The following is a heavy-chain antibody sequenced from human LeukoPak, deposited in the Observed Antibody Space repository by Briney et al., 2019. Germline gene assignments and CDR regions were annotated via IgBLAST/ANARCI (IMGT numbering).Heavy chain of an antibody. Sequence: PSETLSLTCTVSGGSISSSSHYWGWIRQPPGKGLEWIGTIYYSGSTYHNPSLKRRVTISVDTSKNQFSLKLTSVTAADTAVYYCARVPGGALNWFDPWGQGTLVTVSP. CDR1: GGSISSSSHY. CDR2: IYYSGST. V-gene: IGHV4-39*07. D-gene: IGHD1-14*01. J-gene: IGHJ5*02. CDR3: ARVPGGALNWFDP.